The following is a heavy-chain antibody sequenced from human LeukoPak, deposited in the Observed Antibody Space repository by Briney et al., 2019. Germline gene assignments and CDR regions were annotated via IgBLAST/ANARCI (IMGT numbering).Heavy chain of an antibody. D-gene: IGHD5-24*01. CDR2: IYYSGST. CDR1: GGSISSYY. CDR3: ARAGKMATTD. Sequence: SETLSLTCTVSGGSISSYYWSWIRQPPGKGLEWIGYIYYSGSTNYNPSLKSRVTISVDTSKNQFSLKLSSVTAADTAVYYCARAGKMATTDWGQGTLVTVSS. V-gene: IGHV4-59*08. J-gene: IGHJ4*02.